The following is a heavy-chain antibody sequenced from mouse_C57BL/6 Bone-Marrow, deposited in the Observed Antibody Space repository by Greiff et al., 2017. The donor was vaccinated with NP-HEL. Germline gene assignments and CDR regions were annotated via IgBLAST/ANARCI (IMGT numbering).Heavy chain of an antibody. D-gene: IGHD4-1*01. CDR3: ARFNWYYYAMDY. V-gene: IGHV5-17*01. CDR1: GFTFSDYG. Sequence: DVMLVESGGGLVKPGGSLKLSCAASGFTFSDYGMHWVRQAPEKGLEWVAYISSGSSTIYYAATVKGRFTISRDNAKNTLFLQMTSLRSEDTAMYYCARFNWYYYAMDYWGQGTSVTVSS. J-gene: IGHJ4*01. CDR2: ISSGSSTI.